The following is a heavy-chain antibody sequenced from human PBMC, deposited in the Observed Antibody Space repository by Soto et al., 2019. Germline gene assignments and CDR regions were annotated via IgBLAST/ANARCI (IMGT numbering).Heavy chain of an antibody. CDR3: ANDQVRGDSGYYSFDRYGMDV. CDR1: GFTFSSYG. V-gene: IGHV3-30*18. J-gene: IGHJ6*02. Sequence: PGGSLRLSCAASGFTFSSYGMHWVRQAPGKGLEWVAVISYDGSNKYYADSVKGRFTISRDNSKNTLYLQMNSLRAEDTAVYYCANDQVRGDSGYYSFDRYGMDVWGQGTTVTVSS. D-gene: IGHD3-22*01. CDR2: ISYDGSNK.